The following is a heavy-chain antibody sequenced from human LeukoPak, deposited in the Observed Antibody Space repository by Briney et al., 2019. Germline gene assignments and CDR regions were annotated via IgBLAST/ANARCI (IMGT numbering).Heavy chain of an antibody. V-gene: IGHV4-4*09. CDR1: GGSITTDC. Sequence: SETLSLTCTVSGGSITTDCWIWIRQPPGKGLEWIAYIYTSGLTKYNPSLRSRGTISVDPSKNQLSLKLNSVTAADTAVYYCARRTPGPQLDEYVAYYFDLWGQGTLVTVSS. D-gene: IGHD3/OR15-3a*01. CDR2: IYTSGLT. CDR3: ARRTPGPQLDEYVAYYFDL. J-gene: IGHJ4*02.